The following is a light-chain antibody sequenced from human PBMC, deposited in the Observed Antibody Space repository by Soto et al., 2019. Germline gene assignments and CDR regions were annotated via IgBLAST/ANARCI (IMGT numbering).Light chain of an antibody. CDR1: QSISSK. Sequence: EIVMTQSPATLSVSPGEGATLSCRASQSISSKLAWHQQKPGQAPRLLIYGASTRATGVPARFSGSGSGTEFTLTISSLQSEDLAVYYCQHYNDWRWTFGQGTKVEIK. J-gene: IGKJ1*01. CDR3: QHYNDWRWT. CDR2: GAS. V-gene: IGKV3-15*01.